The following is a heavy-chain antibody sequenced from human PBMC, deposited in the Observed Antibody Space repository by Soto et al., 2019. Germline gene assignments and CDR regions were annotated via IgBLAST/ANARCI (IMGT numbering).Heavy chain of an antibody. CDR3: TRVGYGDYNWFDP. CDR2: IRSKAYGGTT. Sequence: GGSLRLSCTASGFTFCYYAMSWFRQAPGKGLEWVGFIRSKAYGGTTEYAASVKGRFTISRDDSKSIAYLQMNSLKTEDTAVYYCTRVGYGDYNWFDPWGQGTLVTVSS. D-gene: IGHD4-17*01. V-gene: IGHV3-49*03. CDR1: GFTFCYYA. J-gene: IGHJ5*02.